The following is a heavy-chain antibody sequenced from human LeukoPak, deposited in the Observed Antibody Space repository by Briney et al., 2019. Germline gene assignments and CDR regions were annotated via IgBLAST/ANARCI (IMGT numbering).Heavy chain of an antibody. CDR3: ARGRDRSKAGDL. Sequence: PSETLSLTCAVHGGSCDDYYCSWIRQPPGKGPEWIGEIHPHGIFYYNSSLTSRVTISIDTSKSQFSLRLTSVTAADTAFYYCARGRDRSKAGDLWGQGSLVIVSS. CDR1: GGSCDDYY. J-gene: IGHJ5*02. D-gene: IGHD5-24*01. V-gene: IGHV4-34*01. CDR2: IHPHGIF.